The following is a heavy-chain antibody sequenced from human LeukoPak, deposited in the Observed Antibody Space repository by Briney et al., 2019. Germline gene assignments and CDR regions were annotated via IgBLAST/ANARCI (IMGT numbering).Heavy chain of an antibody. V-gene: IGHV4-39*01. J-gene: IGHJ6*03. Sequence: PSETLSLTCTVSGGSISSSSYYWGWIRQPPGKGLEWIGSIYYSGSTYYNPSLKSRVTISVDTSKNQFSLKLSSVTAADTAVYYCRGAMGYYYYYMDVWGKGTTVTVSS. CDR2: IYYSGST. CDR3: RGAMGYYYYYMDV. CDR1: GGSISSSSYY. D-gene: IGHD1-26*01.